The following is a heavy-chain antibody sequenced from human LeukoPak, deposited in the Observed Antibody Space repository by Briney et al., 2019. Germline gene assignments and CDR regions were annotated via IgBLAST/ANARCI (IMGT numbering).Heavy chain of an antibody. CDR1: GFTFSSYA. J-gene: IGHJ4*02. V-gene: IGHV3-30-3*01. CDR2: ISYDGSNK. CDR3: ARDPTYCRGGSCYSFDY. D-gene: IGHD2-15*01. Sequence: GGSLRLSCAASGFTFSSYAMHWVRQAPGKGLEWVAVISYDGSNKYYADSVKGRFTISRDNSKNTLYLQMNSLRAEDTAVYYCARDPTYCRGGSCYSFDYWGQGTLVTVSS.